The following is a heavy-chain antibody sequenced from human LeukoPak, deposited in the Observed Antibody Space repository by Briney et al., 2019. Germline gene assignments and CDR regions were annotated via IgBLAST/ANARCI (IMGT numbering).Heavy chain of an antibody. CDR1: GFTFSSYA. CDR2: ISGSGGST. V-gene: IGHV3-23*01. Sequence: GGSLRLSCAASGFTFSSYAMSWVRQAPGKGLEWVSAISGSGGSTYYADSVKGRFTISRDNSKNTLYLQMNSLRAEDTAVYYCAKDLYDYVWGSYRPFDYWGQGTLVTVSS. D-gene: IGHD3-16*02. CDR3: AKDLYDYVWGSYRPFDY. J-gene: IGHJ4*02.